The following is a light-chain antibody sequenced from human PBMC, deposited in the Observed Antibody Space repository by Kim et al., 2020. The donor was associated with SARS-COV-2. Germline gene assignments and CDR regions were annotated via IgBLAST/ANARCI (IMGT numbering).Light chain of an antibody. V-gene: IGLV3-1*01. Sequence: SLYPGQTASITCSGDKLGDKYACWYQQKPGQSPVLVIYQDSKRPSGIPERFSGSNSGNTATLTISGTQAMDEADYYCQAWDSSTKVFGTGTKVTVL. CDR3: QAWDSSTKV. CDR2: QDS. CDR1: KLGDKY. J-gene: IGLJ1*01.